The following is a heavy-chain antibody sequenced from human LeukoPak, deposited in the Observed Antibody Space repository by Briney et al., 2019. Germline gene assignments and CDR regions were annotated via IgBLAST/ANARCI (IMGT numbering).Heavy chain of an antibody. D-gene: IGHD3-16*02. Sequence: SETLSLTCTVSGGSISSYYWSWIRQPPGKGLEWIGYIYYSGSTNYNPSLKSRVTISVDTSKNQFSLKLSSVTAADTAVYYCARNYYDYVWGSYRADAFDYWGQGTLVTVSS. CDR2: IYYSGST. V-gene: IGHV4-59*01. CDR1: GGSISSYY. CDR3: ARNYYDYVWGSYRADAFDY. J-gene: IGHJ4*02.